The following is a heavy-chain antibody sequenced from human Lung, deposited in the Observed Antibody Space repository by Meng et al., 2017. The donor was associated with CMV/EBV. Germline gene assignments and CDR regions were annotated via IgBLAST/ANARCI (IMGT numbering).Heavy chain of an antibody. CDR3: AREGTMVRGVYYYYYGMDA. CDR1: GGSISSSSYY. J-gene: IGHJ6*02. D-gene: IGHD3-10*01. CDR2: IYYSGST. Sequence: SXTXSLXCTVSGGSISSSSYYWGWIRQPPGRGLEWIGTIYYSGSTYYNPSLKSRVTISLDTSKNQFSLKLSSVTAADTAVYYCAREGTMVRGVYYYYYGMDAWXQGTTVTVSS. V-gene: IGHV4-39*07.